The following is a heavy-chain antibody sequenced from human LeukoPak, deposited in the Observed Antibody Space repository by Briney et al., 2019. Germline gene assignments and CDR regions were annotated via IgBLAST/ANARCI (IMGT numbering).Heavy chain of an antibody. D-gene: IGHD2-15*01. J-gene: IGHJ2*01. CDR1: GGTFSSYA. CDR3: ARATRDYCSGGSCQYWYFDL. CDR2: IIPILGIA. V-gene: IGHV1-69*04. Sequence: SVKVSCKASGGTFSSYAISWVRQAPGQGLEWMGRIIPILGIANYAQKFQGRVTITADKSTSTAYMELSSLRSEDTAVYYCARATRDYCSGGSCQYWYFDLWGRGTMVTVSS.